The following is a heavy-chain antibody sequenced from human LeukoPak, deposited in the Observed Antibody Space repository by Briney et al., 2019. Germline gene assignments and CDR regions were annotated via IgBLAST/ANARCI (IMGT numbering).Heavy chain of an antibody. Sequence: GRSLRLSCAASGFTFDDYAMHWVRQAPGKGLEWVSGISWNSGSIGYADSVKGRFTISRDNAKNSLYLQMNSLRAEDTALYYRAKGLRAQWLVPCWFDPWGQGTLVTVSS. V-gene: IGHV3-9*01. D-gene: IGHD6-19*01. CDR2: ISWNSGSI. J-gene: IGHJ5*02. CDR3: AKGLRAQWLVPCWFDP. CDR1: GFTFDDYA.